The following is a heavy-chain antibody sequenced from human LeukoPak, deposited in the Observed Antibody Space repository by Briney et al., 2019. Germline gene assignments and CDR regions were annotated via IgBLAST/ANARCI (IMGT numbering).Heavy chain of an antibody. Sequence: PVGSLRLSCAASGFTFSNYAMSWVRQAPRKGVEWVSSITGSGGSTYYADSVKSRFTISRDNSKNTLYMQMKSLRAEDTPVCYCAKDVGQWLRHDAFYMRGQRTMVTVSS. D-gene: IGHD6-19*01. CDR3: AKDVGQWLRHDAFYM. V-gene: IGHV3-23*01. CDR1: GFTFSNYA. CDR2: ITGSGGST. J-gene: IGHJ3*02.